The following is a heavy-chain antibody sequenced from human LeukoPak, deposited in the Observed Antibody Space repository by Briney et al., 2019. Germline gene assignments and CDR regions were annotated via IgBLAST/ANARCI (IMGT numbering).Heavy chain of an antibody. J-gene: IGHJ4*02. CDR1: GGSFSGYY. CDR3: ARARFSGNPTPDY. D-gene: IGHD4-23*01. Sequence: KPSETLSLTCALYGGSFSGYYWSWIRQPPGKGLEWIGEINHSGSTNYNPSLKSRVTISVDTSKNQFSLKLSSVTAADTAVYYCARARFSGNPTPDYWGQGTLVTVSS. CDR2: INHSGST. V-gene: IGHV4-34*01.